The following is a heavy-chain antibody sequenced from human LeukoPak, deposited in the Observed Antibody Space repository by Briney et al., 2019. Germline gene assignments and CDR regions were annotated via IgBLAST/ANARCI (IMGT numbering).Heavy chain of an antibody. Sequence: GGSLRLSCAASGFTFSNYAMHWVRQAPGKGLEWLAYIRYDGSSKYYADFVKGRFTISRDNSKNTLYLQMNSLRAEDTAVYFCAKDSGAQLQRYFDYWGQGTQVTVSS. J-gene: IGHJ4*02. CDR1: GFTFSNYA. CDR3: AKDSGAQLQRYFDY. D-gene: IGHD3-10*01. CDR2: IRYDGSSK. V-gene: IGHV3-30*02.